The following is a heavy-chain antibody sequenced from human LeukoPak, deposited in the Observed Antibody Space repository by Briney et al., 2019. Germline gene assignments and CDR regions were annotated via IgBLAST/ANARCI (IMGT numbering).Heavy chain of an antibody. Sequence: SVKVSCKASGGTFSSYAISWVRQAPGQGLEGMGGIIPIFGTAKYAQKFQVRVTFTADESTSTAYMELSSLRSEDTAVYYCARNRLESGGYSLYYFDYWGQGTLVTVSS. CDR1: GGTFSSYA. J-gene: IGHJ4*02. V-gene: IGHV1-69*13. CDR3: ARNRLESGGYSLYYFDY. D-gene: IGHD3-22*01. CDR2: IIPIFGTA.